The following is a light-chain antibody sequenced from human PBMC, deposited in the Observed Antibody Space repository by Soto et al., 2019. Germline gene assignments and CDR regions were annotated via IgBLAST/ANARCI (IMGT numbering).Light chain of an antibody. V-gene: IGLV2-11*01. J-gene: IGLJ2*01. CDR1: GSDVGGYNY. CDR3: CSYAGSYTEV. CDR2: DVS. Sequence: QSALTQPRSVSGSPGQSVTISCTGTGSDVGGYNYVSWYQQHPGKAPKLMIYDVSKRPSGVPDRFSGSKSGNTASLTISGLQAEDEADYYCCSYAGSYTEVFGGGTKLTVL.